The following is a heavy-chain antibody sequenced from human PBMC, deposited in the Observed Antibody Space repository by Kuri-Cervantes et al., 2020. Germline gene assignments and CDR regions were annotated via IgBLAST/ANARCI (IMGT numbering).Heavy chain of an antibody. D-gene: IGHD2-15*01. Sequence: GGSLRLSCAASGFTFSSYSMNWVRQAPGKGLEWVSSISSSSSYIYYADSVKGRFTISRDNSKNTLYLQMNNLRAEDTAVYYCARDVGCSGGSCYSPEMYYFDYWGQGTLVTVSS. CDR1: GFTFSSYS. J-gene: IGHJ4*02. CDR3: ARDVGCSGGSCYSPEMYYFDY. V-gene: IGHV3-21*04. CDR2: ISSSSSYI.